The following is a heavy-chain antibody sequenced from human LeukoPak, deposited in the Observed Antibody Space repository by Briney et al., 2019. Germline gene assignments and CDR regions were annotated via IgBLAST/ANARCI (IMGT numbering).Heavy chain of an antibody. V-gene: IGHV1-3*04. CDR2: INTGNGNT. J-gene: IGHJ4*02. CDR3: ARAGGDYYDSSAYPLDY. Sequence: GASVKVSCKASGYTFTSYAMHWVRQAPGQRLECMGWINTGNGNTKYSQKFQGRVTITRDTSASTAYMDLSSLRSEDTAVYYCARAGGDYYDSSAYPLDYWGQGTLATVSS. CDR1: GYTFTSYA. D-gene: IGHD3-22*01.